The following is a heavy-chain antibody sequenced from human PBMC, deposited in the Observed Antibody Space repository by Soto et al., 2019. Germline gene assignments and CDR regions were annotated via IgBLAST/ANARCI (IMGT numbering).Heavy chain of an antibody. CDR2: ISSSSSTI. D-gene: IGHD5-12*01. CDR1: GFTFSSYS. J-gene: IGHJ3*02. V-gene: IGHV3-48*01. Sequence: EVQLVESGGGLVQPGGSLRLSCAASGFTFSSYSMNWVRQAPGKGLEWVSYISSSSSTIYYADSVKGRFTISRDNAKNSLYLQMNSLRAEDTAVYYCVGVGYDLVYAFDIWGQVTMVTVSS. CDR3: VGVGYDLVYAFDI.